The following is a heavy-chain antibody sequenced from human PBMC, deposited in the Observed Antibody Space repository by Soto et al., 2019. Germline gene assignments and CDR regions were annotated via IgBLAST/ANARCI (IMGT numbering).Heavy chain of an antibody. D-gene: IGHD3-10*01. CDR3: AREATIVRGIINHIDY. CDR2: TWYRSQWYA. J-gene: IGHJ4*02. CDR1: GDSVSSDNAV. V-gene: IGHV6-1*01. Sequence: SPSLSLTCGISGDSVSSDNAVWNWIRQSPSRGLEWLGRTWYRSQWYADYAVSVRSRITINPDTSKNQFSLQLNSVTPEDTAVYYXAREATIVRGIINHIDYWGQGVLVTVSS.